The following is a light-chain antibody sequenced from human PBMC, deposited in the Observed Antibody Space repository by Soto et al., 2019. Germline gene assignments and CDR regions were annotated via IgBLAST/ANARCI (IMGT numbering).Light chain of an antibody. CDR3: QQLNTYPFI. Sequence: DIQLTQSPSFLSASVGDRVTITCRASQGIDTYLAWYQQKPGKAPKLLIYAASFLQSGVPSRFSGSGSGTEFTLTISSLQHEDFAAYYCQQLNTYPFIFAQGTRLEIK. CDR2: AAS. V-gene: IGKV1-9*01. J-gene: IGKJ5*01. CDR1: QGIDTY.